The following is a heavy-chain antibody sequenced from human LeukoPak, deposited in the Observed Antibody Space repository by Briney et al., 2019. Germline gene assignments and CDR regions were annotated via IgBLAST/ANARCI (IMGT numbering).Heavy chain of an antibody. V-gene: IGHV3-33*01. CDR2: IWYDGSNK. D-gene: IGHD4-17*01. Sequence: PGRSLRLSCAASGFSFSSYGMHWVRQAPGKGLEWVAVIWYDGSNKYYADSVKGRFTISRDNSKNTLYLQMNSLRAEDTAVYYCARKYGDYIRGWYFDLWGRGTLVTVSS. J-gene: IGHJ2*01. CDR3: ARKYGDYIRGWYFDL. CDR1: GFSFSSYG.